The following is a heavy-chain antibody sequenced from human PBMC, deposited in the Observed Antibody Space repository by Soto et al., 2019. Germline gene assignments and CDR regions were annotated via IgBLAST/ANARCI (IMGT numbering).Heavy chain of an antibody. Sequence: SETLSLTCTVSGDSISTDYWSWIRQSPGKGLEWIGFIYYGGSTNYNPSLKSRVTISVDTPKNQFSLKLSSVTAADTAVYYCARAHDYGDYYYYYGMDVWGQGITVTV. J-gene: IGHJ6*02. CDR1: GDSISTDY. D-gene: IGHD4-17*01. V-gene: IGHV4-59*12. CDR2: IYYGGST. CDR3: ARAHDYGDYYYYYGMDV.